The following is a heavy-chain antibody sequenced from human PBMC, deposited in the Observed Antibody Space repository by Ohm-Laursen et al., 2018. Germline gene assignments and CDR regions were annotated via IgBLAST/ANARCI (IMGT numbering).Heavy chain of an antibody. CDR1: GFTFSSYA. Sequence: SLRLSCSASGFTFSSYAMSWVRQAPGKGLEWVSAISGSGGSTYYADSVKGRFTISRDNSKNTLYLQMNSLRAEDTAVYYCAKITYYDYVWGSYRSQYYFDYWGQGTLVTVPS. V-gene: IGHV3-23*01. D-gene: IGHD3-16*02. CDR3: AKITYYDYVWGSYRSQYYFDY. J-gene: IGHJ4*02. CDR2: ISGSGGST.